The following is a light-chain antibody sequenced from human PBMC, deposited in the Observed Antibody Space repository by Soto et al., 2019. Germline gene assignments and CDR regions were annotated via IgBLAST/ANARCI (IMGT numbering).Light chain of an antibody. V-gene: IGKV3-20*01. CDR1: QSVSSTY. Sequence: EIVLTQSPGTLSLSPGERATLSCRASQSVSSTYLAWYQQKPGQAPRLLIYGASSRATGIPDRFSGSGFGTDFTLSISRLEPEDFAVYYCQKYNSAPFTFGPGTKVDIK. CDR3: QKYNSAPFT. J-gene: IGKJ3*01. CDR2: GAS.